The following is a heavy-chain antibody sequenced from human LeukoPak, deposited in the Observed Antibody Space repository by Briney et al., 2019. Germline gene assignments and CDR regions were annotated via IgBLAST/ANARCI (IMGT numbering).Heavy chain of an antibody. J-gene: IGHJ4*02. CDR3: ARGGVVATKEQYYFDY. V-gene: IGHV1-46*01. CDR2: INPSGGST. CDR1: GYTFTSYY. Sequence: ASVKVSFKASGYTFTSYYMHWVRQAPGQGLEWMGIINPSGGSTSYAQKFQGRVTMTRDTSTSTVYMELSSLRSEDTAVYYCARGGVVATKEQYYFDYWGQGTLVTVSS. D-gene: IGHD5-12*01.